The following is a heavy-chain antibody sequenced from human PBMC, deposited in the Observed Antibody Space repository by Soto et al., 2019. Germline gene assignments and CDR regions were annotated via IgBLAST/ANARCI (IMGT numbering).Heavy chain of an antibody. J-gene: IGHJ6*02. CDR3: TLGRRDAMDSYSGLDV. Sequence: EVQLVESGGGLVQPGRSLRLSCAATGFTFGDHAMHWVRQAPGKGLEWVSGLSGSGNHKGYADSVRGRFTIPRDNAKNSLAPQMTSLRADDTAWYDCTLGRRDAMDSYSGLDVWGHGNTVPVSS. CDR1: GFTFGDHA. V-gene: IGHV3-9*01. CDR2: LSGSGNHK. D-gene: IGHD2-2*01.